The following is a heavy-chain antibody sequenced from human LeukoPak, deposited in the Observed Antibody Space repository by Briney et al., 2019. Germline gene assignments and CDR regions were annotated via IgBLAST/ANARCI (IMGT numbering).Heavy chain of an antibody. Sequence: GGSLRLSCAASGFTFSSYGMSWVRQAPGKGLVWVSRINSDGSSTSYADSVKGRFTISRDNAKNTLYLQMNSLRAVDTAVYYCARDRGERVSSSWYFGPYYYYYYMDVWGKGTTVTISS. D-gene: IGHD6-13*01. CDR3: ARDRGERVSSSWYFGPYYYYYYMDV. J-gene: IGHJ6*03. CDR1: GFTFSSYG. V-gene: IGHV3-74*01. CDR2: INSDGSST.